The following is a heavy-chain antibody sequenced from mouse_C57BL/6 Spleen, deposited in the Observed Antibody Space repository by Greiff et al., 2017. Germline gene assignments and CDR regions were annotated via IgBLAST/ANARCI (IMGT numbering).Heavy chain of an antibody. V-gene: IGHV5-9-1*02. Sequence: EVMLVESGEGLVKPGGSLKLSCAASGFTFSSYAMSWVRQTPEKRLEWVAYISSGGDYIYYADTVKGRFTISRDNARNTLYLQMSSLKSEDTAMYYCTRDHYGSAMDYWGQGTSVTVSS. CDR1: GFTFSSYA. CDR2: ISSGGDYI. J-gene: IGHJ4*01. CDR3: TRDHYGSAMDY. D-gene: IGHD1-1*01.